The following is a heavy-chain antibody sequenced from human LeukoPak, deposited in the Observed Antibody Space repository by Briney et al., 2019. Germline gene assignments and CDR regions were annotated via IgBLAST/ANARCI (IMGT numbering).Heavy chain of an antibody. CDR3: ASIAAAPTDSDAFDI. V-gene: IGHV5-10-1*01. CDR1: GYSFTSYW. D-gene: IGHD6-13*01. Sequence: GEPLKISCKGSGYSFTSYWISWVRQMPGKGLEWMGRIDPSDSYTNYSPSFQGHVTISADKSISTAYLQWSSLKASDTAMYYCASIAAAPTDSDAFDIWGQGTVVTVSS. J-gene: IGHJ3*02. CDR2: IDPSDSYT.